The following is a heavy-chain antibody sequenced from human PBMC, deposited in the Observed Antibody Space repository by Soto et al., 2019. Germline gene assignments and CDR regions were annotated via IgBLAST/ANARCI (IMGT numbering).Heavy chain of an antibody. J-gene: IGHJ2*01. CDR1: GGSISTYY. Sequence: QVQLQESGPGLVKPSETLSLTCTVSGGSISTYYWNWIRQPPGKGLEWIGYLHYSGSTNYNPSLKSRVTISVDTSKNQFSLKLSSVTAADTAVYYCARSPNSSSSRHWYFDLWGRGTLVTVSS. V-gene: IGHV4-59*01. D-gene: IGHD6-13*01. CDR2: LHYSGST. CDR3: ARSPNSSSSRHWYFDL.